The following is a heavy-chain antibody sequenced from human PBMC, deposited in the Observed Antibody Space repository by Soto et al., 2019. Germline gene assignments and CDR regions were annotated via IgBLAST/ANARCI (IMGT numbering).Heavy chain of an antibody. J-gene: IGHJ4*02. CDR2: IKQDGSEK. CDR3: ARDGGYSYGSYYFDY. D-gene: IGHD5-18*01. CDR1: GFTFSSYW. Sequence: EVQLVESGGGLVQPGGSLRLSCAASGFTFSSYWMSWVRQAPGKGLEWVANIKQDGSEKYYVDSVKGRFTISRDNAKNSLYLKMNSLRAEDTAVYYCARDGGYSYGSYYFDYWGQGTLVTVSS. V-gene: IGHV3-7*01.